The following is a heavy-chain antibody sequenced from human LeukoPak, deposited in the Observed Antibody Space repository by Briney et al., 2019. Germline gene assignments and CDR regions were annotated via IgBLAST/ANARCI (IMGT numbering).Heavy chain of an antibody. J-gene: IGHJ4*02. D-gene: IGHD2-15*01. CDR1: GYSFTSYW. CDR3: AARYCSGGNCYGWRY. CDR2: IYPGDSDT. V-gene: IGHV5-51*01. Sequence: GESLQISCKGSGYSFTSYWIGWVRQMPEKGLEWMGIIYPGDSDTRYSPSFQGQVTISADKSITTAYLQWSSLKASDTAMYYCAARYCSGGNCYGWRYWGQGTLVTVSS.